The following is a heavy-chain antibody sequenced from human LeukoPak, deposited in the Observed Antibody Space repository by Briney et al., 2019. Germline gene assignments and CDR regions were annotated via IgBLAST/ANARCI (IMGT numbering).Heavy chain of an antibody. CDR3: ARLEGVPAAMPDY. J-gene: IGHJ4*02. CDR2: IIPIFGTA. CDR1: GGTFSSYA. D-gene: IGHD2-2*01. Sequence: SVKVSCKASGGTFSSYAISWVRQAPGQGLEWMGGIIPIFGTANYAQKFQGRVTITTDEPTGTAYMELSSLRSEDTAVYYCARLEGVPAAMPDYWGQGTLVTVSS. V-gene: IGHV1-69*05.